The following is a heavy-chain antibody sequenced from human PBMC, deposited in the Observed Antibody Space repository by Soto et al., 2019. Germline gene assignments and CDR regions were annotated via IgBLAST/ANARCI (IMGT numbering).Heavy chain of an antibody. J-gene: IGHJ4*02. V-gene: IGHV3-9*01. CDR3: AKDSGSGWYSSFDY. Sequence: GGSLRLSCAASGFTFDDYAMHWVRQAPGKGLEWVSGISWNSGSIGYADSVKGRFTISRDNAKNSLYLQMNSLRAEDTALYYCAKDSGSGWYSSFDYWGQGTLVTVSS. CDR2: ISWNSGSI. CDR1: GFTFDDYA. D-gene: IGHD6-19*01.